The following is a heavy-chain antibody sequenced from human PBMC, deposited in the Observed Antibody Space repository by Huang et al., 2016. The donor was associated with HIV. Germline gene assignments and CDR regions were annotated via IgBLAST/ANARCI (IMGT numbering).Heavy chain of an antibody. Sequence: EVQLLESGGGLVQPGGSLRLSCAASGFTFNSYAMSGFRQAPGKGLEWVSAISGTGNNPDYADSGKGRFTISRDKARNTLYLQLNSLRPDDTAIYYCAKVRGSGSFYNDNWGQGTLVTVSS. D-gene: IGHD3-10*01. J-gene: IGHJ4*02. CDR3: AKVRGSGSFYNDN. CDR2: ISGTGNNP. V-gene: IGHV3-23*01. CDR1: GFTFNSYA.